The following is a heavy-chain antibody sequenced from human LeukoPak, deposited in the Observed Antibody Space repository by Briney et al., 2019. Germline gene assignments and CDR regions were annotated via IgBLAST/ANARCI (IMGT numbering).Heavy chain of an antibody. J-gene: IGHJ4*02. CDR3: VRALINNYYIFDY. CDR2: ISWNSDTL. Sequence: GRSLRLSCAASGISLDDYAMHWVRQVPGKGLEWVSGISWNSDTLGYADSVKGRFTISSDNAKKSLYLQMNSLRVEDTALYYCVRALINNYYIFDYWGQGALVTVSS. V-gene: IGHV3-9*01. CDR1: GISLDDYA. D-gene: IGHD3-22*01.